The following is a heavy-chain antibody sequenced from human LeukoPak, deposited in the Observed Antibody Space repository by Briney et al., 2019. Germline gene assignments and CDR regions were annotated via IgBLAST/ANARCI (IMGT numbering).Heavy chain of an antibody. V-gene: IGHV1-18*01. J-gene: IGHJ6*03. CDR3: ARAITIFGVVIDFIGGYYMDV. Sequence: VASVKVSCKASGYTFTSYGISWVRQAPGQGLEWMGWISAYNGNTNYAQKLQGRVTMTTDTSTSTAYMELRSLRSDDTAVYYCARAITIFGVVIDFIGGYYMDVWGKGTTVTVSS. CDR1: GYTFTSYG. D-gene: IGHD3-3*01. CDR2: ISAYNGNT.